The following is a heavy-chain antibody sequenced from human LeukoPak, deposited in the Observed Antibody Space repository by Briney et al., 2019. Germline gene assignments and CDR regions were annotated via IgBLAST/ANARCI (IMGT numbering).Heavy chain of an antibody. CDR1: GGSISSSSYY. J-gene: IGHJ4*02. Sequence: PSETLSLTCTVSGGSISSSSYYWGWIRQPPGKGLEWIGSIYFSGSTYYNPSLKSRVTISVDTSKNQFSLKLSSVTAADTAVYYCARLSDYYGSGSYLDYWGQGTLVTVSS. D-gene: IGHD3-10*01. CDR3: ARLSDYYGSGSYLDY. CDR2: IYFSGST. V-gene: IGHV4-39*01.